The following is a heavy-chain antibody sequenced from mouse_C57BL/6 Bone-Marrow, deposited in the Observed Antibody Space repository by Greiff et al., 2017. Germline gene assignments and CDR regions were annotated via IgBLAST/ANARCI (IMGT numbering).Heavy chain of an antibody. CDR2: IDPSDSET. CDR1: GYTFTSYW. D-gene: IGHD3-2*02. Sequence: VQLQQPGAELVRPGSSVKLSCKASGYTFTSYWMNWVKQRPIQGLEWIGKIDPSDSETHYNQKFKDKATLTVDKSSRTAYMQLSSLTSEDSAVHYCARRDSSGYWFAYWGQGTLVTVSA. J-gene: IGHJ3*01. CDR3: ARRDSSGYWFAY. V-gene: IGHV1-52*01.